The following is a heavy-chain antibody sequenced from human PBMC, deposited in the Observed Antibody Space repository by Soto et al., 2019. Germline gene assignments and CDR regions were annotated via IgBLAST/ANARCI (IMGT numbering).Heavy chain of an antibody. CDR2: INPNSGGT. CDR3: ARAATRSGYCSSTSCAYDYYGMDV. J-gene: IGHJ6*02. Sequence: QVQLVQSGAEVKKPGASVKVSCKASGYTFTGYYMHWVRQAPGQGLEWMGWINPNSGGTNYAQKFQGWVTMTRDTSIRPADGELRRLRSDDTAVYYWARAATRSGYCSSTSCAYDYYGMDVWGQGTTVTVSS. CDR1: GYTFTGYY. V-gene: IGHV1-2*04. D-gene: IGHD2-2*01.